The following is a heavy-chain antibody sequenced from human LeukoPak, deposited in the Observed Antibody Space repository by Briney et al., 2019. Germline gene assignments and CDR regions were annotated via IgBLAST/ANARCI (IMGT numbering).Heavy chain of an antibody. CDR2: ISSNGGST. CDR1: GFTFSSYA. J-gene: IGHJ4*02. D-gene: IGHD4/OR15-4a*01. CDR3: ARRAGAYSHPYDY. Sequence: GRALRLSCTASGFTFSSYAMHWVRQAPGKGLEYVSAISSNGGSTYYANSVKGRFTISRDNSKNTLYLQMNSLRAEDTAVYYCARRAGAYSHPYDYWGQGTPVTVSS. V-gene: IGHV3-64*01.